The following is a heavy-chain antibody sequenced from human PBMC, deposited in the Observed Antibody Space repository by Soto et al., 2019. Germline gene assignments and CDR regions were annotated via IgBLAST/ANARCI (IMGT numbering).Heavy chain of an antibody. J-gene: IGHJ4*02. CDR2: IGTAGDT. CDR3: AREPTTYGNYFDY. Sequence: EVQLVESGGGLVQPGGSLRLSCAASGFTFSSYDMHWVHQATGKGLEWVSAIGTAGDTYYPGSVKSRFTIPRENANNSLYLQMNSLRAEDTAVYYCAREPTTYGNYFDYWGQGTLVTVSS. V-gene: IGHV3-13*01. D-gene: IGHD4-17*01. CDR1: GFTFSSYD.